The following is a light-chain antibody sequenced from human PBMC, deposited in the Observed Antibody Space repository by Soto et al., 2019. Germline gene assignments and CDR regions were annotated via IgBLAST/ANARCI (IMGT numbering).Light chain of an antibody. CDR1: SRDVGSYNL. CDR2: EGS. J-gene: IGLJ1*01. CDR3: CSYAGSSTPYV. V-gene: IGLV2-23*01. Sequence: SALTQPASVSGSPGQWITISCTGTSRDVGSYNLVSWYQQHPGKAPKLMIYEGSKRPSGVSNRFSGSKSGNTASLTISGLQAEDEADYYCCSYAGSSTPYVFGTGTKVTVL.